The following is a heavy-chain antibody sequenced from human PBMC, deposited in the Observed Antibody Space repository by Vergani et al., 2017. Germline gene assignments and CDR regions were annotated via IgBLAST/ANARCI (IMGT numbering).Heavy chain of an antibody. J-gene: IGHJ6*02. CDR3: AGDQPHSSCWYYYYGMDV. D-gene: IGHD6-19*01. V-gene: IGHV3-7*01. CDR1: GFTFSSYW. CDR2: IMQDGSEK. Sequence: VQLVESGGGVVQPGGSLRLSCAASGFTFSSYWMSWVRQAPGKGLEWVANIMQDGSEKYYVDSVKGRFTISRDNAKNSLYLQMNSLRAEDTAVYYCAGDQPHSSCWYYYYGMDVWGQGTTVTVSS.